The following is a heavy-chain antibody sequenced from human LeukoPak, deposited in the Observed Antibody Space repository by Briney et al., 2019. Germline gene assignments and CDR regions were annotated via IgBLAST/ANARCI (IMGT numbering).Heavy chain of an antibody. CDR3: ATYCSSTSCRGEDY. D-gene: IGHD2-2*01. V-gene: IGHV3-23*01. CDR1: GFTFSSYA. CDR2: ISGGGGST. J-gene: IGHJ4*02. Sequence: GGSLRLSCAASGFTFSSYAMSWVRQAPGKGLEWVSAISGGGGSTYYADSVKGRFTISRDNSKNTLYLQMNSLRAEDTVVYYCATYCSSTSCRGEDYWGQGTLVTVSS.